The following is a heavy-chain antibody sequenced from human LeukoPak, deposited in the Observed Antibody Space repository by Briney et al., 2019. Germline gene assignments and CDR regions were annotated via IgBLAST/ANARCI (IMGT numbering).Heavy chain of an antibody. CDR2: IYSSGST. CDR1: GVSISSYY. D-gene: IGHD3-22*01. Sequence: SETLSLTCTVSGVSISSYYWNWIGQPPRKGLEWIGYIYSSGSTNYNPSLKKRVTISVDTSKNQFSLKLSSVTAADRAVYYCARGYSYASSGYYGSAFDIWGQGTMVTVSS. J-gene: IGHJ3*02. CDR3: ARGYSYASSGYYGSAFDI. V-gene: IGHV4-59*01.